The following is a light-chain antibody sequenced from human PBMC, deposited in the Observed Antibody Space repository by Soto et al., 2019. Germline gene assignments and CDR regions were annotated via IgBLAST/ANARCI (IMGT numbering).Light chain of an antibody. V-gene: IGLV2-11*01. CDR1: SSDVGGYNY. CDR3: CSYAGSYTYV. J-gene: IGLJ1*01. CDR2: DVN. Sequence: QSVLTQPRSVSGSPGQSVTISCTGTSSDVGGYNYVSWYQQHPGKAPKPMIYDVNKRPSGVPDRFSGSKSGNTASLTISGLQAEDEADYYCCSYAGSYTYVFGTENKVTVL.